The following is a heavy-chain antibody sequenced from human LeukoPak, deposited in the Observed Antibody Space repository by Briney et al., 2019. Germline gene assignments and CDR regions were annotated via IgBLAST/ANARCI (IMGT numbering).Heavy chain of an antibody. CDR2: ISGSGASA. V-gene: IGHV3-23*01. D-gene: IGHD2/OR15-2a*01. Sequence: PGGSLRLSCVASGFTFNNYAMHWVRQAPGKGLEWVSAISGSGASAYYADSVKGRFTISRDNSKNTLYLQMNSLRAEDTAVYYCAKDPTVNYYHYYYMDVWGKGTTVTVSS. CDR1: GFTFNNYA. CDR3: AKDPTVNYYHYYYMDV. J-gene: IGHJ6*03.